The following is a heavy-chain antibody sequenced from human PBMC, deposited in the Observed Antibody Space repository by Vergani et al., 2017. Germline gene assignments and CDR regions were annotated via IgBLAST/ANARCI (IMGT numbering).Heavy chain of an antibody. Sequence: QVQLVQSGAEVKKPGSSVKVSCKASGGTFSSYAISWVRQAPGQGLKWMGGIIPIFGTANYAQKFQGRVTITADESTSTAYMELSSLRSEDTAAYYCARRPQDLAAAGDWYFDLWGRGTLVTVSS. CDR1: GGTFSSYA. CDR2: IIPIFGTA. V-gene: IGHV1-69*01. J-gene: IGHJ2*01. CDR3: ARRPQDLAAAGDWYFDL. D-gene: IGHD6-13*01.